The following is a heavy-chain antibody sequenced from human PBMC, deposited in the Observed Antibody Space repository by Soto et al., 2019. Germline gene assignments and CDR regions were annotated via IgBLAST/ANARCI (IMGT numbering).Heavy chain of an antibody. CDR2: IYYSGST. CDR3: ARGHRDSSSWYGRNV. D-gene: IGHD6-13*01. CDR1: GGSISSYY. V-gene: IGHV4-59*12. Sequence: SETLSLTCTVSGGSISSYYWSWIRQPPGKGLEWIGYIYYSGSTDYSPSLKSRVTMSIDTSKNQFSLKLSPVTAADTAVYYCARGHRDSSSWYGRNVWGQGTTVTVSS. J-gene: IGHJ6*02.